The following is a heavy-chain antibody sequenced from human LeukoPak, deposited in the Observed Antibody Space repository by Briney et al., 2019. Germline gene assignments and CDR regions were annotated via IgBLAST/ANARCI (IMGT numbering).Heavy chain of an antibody. CDR2: INPNSGGT. V-gene: IGHV1-2*02. CDR3: ARDPYVLQDAFDI. J-gene: IGHJ3*02. CDR1: GYTFTGYY. D-gene: IGHD3-16*01. Sequence: ASVKVSCKASGYTFTGYYMHWVRQAPGQGLEWMGWINPNSGGTNYAQKFQGRVTMTRDTSISTAYMELSRLRSDDTAVYYCARDPYVLQDAFDIWGQGTMVTVSS.